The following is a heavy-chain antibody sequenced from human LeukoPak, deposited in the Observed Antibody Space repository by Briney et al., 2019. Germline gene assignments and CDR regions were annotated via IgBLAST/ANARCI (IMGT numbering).Heavy chain of an antibody. CDR1: GGSFSGYY. CDR3: ARAPSSGWYELLSFPFDY. J-gene: IGHJ4*02. V-gene: IGHV4-34*01. D-gene: IGHD6-19*01. CDR2: INHSGST. Sequence: SETLSLTCAVYGGSFSGYYWSWIRQPPGKGLEWIGEINHSGSTNYNPSLKSRVTISVDTSKNQFSLKLSSVTAADTAVHYCARAPSSGWYELLSFPFDYWGQGTLVTVSS.